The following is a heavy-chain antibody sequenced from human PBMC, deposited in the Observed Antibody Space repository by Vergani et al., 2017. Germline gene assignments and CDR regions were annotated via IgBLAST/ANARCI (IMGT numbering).Heavy chain of an antibody. CDR1: GFTFTSSA. J-gene: IGHJ4*02. CDR3: AAGRYCSGGSCYPLFDY. Sequence: QMQLVQSGPEVKKPGTSVKVSCKASGFTFTSSAVQWVRQACGQRLEWIGWIVVGSGNTNYAQKFQERVTITRDMSTSTAYMELSSLRSEDTAVYYCAAGRYCSGGSCYPLFDYWGQGTLVTVSS. CDR2: IVVGSGNT. V-gene: IGHV1-58*01. D-gene: IGHD2-15*01.